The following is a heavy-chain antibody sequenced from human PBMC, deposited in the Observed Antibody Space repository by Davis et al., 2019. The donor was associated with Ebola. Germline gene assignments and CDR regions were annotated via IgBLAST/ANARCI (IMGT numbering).Heavy chain of an antibody. J-gene: IGHJ6*02. Sequence: GESLKISCAASGFTFSSYWMHWVRQAPGKGLVWVSRINSDGSSTSYADSVKGRFTISRDNAKNTLYLQMNSLRAEDTAVYYCARDFYVPAAAGMDVWGQGTTVTVSS. CDR3: ARDFYVPAAAGMDV. CDR1: GFTFSSYW. CDR2: INSDGSST. D-gene: IGHD2-2*01. V-gene: IGHV3-74*01.